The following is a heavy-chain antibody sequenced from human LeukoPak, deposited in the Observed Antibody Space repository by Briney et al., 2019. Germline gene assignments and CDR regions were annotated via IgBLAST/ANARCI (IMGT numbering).Heavy chain of an antibody. CDR1: EFSFSSHV. CDR3: ARDPWSSY. CDR2: ISDDGSRK. V-gene: IGHV3-30-3*01. Sequence: PGGSLRLSCVASEFSFSSHVIHWVRQAPGQGLEWVAMISDDGSRKYHADSVKGRFSISRDNSKNTLYLQMNSLRAEDTAVYYCARDPWSSYWGQGTLVTVSS. J-gene: IGHJ4*02. D-gene: IGHD2-8*02.